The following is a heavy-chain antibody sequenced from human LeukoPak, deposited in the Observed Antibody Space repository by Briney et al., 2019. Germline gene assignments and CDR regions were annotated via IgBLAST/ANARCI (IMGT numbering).Heavy chain of an antibody. V-gene: IGHV3-23*01. J-gene: IGHJ4*02. CDR3: ATVVTPLDY. Sequence: GGSLRLSCAASGFTFSNYYMNWIRQAPGKGLEWVSAISGSGGSTYYADSVKGRFTISRDNSKNTLYLQMNSLRAEDTAVYYCATVVTPLDYWGQGTLVTVSS. CDR2: ISGSGGST. CDR1: GFTFSNYY. D-gene: IGHD4-23*01.